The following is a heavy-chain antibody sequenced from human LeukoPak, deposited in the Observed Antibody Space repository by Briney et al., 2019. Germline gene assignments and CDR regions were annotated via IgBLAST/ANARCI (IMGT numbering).Heavy chain of an antibody. V-gene: IGHV4-39*07. J-gene: IGHJ4*02. CDR1: GGSISSSSYY. CDR2: IYHSGST. CDR3: ARDTGLKGVDY. D-gene: IGHD1-14*01. Sequence: SETLSLTCTVSGGSISSSSYYWGWIRQPPGKGLEWIGSIYHSGSTYYNPSLKSRVTISVDTSKNQFSLKLSSVTAADTAVYYCARDTGLKGVDYWGQGTLVTVSS.